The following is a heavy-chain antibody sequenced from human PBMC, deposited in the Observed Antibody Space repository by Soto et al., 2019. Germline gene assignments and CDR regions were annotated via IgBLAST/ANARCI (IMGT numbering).Heavy chain of an antibody. CDR2: IRSKAYGGTT. J-gene: IGHJ6*02. Sequence: PGGSLRLSCTASGFTFGDYAMSWVRQAPGKGLEWVGFIRSKAYGGTTEYAASVKGRFTISRDDSKSIAYLQMNSPKTEDTAVYYCTGGYQLLEWSPDGMDVWGQGTTVTVSS. V-gene: IGHV3-49*04. D-gene: IGHD2-2*01. CDR1: GFTFGDYA. CDR3: TGGYQLLEWSPDGMDV.